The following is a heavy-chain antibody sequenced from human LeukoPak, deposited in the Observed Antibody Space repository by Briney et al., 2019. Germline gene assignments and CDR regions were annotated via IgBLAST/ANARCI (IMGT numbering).Heavy chain of an antibody. CDR3: ARDYGDYGDYYMDV. J-gene: IGHJ6*03. Sequence: GGSLRLSCTVSGFTVSSNSMSWVRQAPGKGLEWVSFIYSDNTHYSDSVKGRFTISRDNSKNTLYLQMNSLRAEDTAVYYCARDYGDYGDYYMDVWGKGTTVTISS. D-gene: IGHD4-17*01. V-gene: IGHV3-53*01. CDR2: IYSDNT. CDR1: GFTVSSNS.